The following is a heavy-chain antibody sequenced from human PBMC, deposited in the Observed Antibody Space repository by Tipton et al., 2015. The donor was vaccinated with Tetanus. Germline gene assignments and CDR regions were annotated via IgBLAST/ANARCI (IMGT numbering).Heavy chain of an antibody. D-gene: IGHD3-16*01. Sequence: SLRLSCAASGFTFTRYAMHWIRQAPGKGLEWVAVITSDGSTKYYADSVKGRFTLSRDNSQSTLYLQMNSLKVEDTAVYYCAREDGGPTLDYFDSWGQGALVIVSS. CDR3: AREDGGPTLDYFDS. CDR1: GFTFTRYA. J-gene: IGHJ4*02. CDR2: ITSDGSTK. V-gene: IGHV3-30-3*01.